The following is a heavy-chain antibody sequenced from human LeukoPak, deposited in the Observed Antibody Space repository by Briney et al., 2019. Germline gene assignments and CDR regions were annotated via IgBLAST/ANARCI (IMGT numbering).Heavy chain of an antibody. CDR2: IYTGDSDT. J-gene: IGHJ4*02. V-gene: IGHV5-51*01. D-gene: IGHD6-13*01. CDR1: GYTFTSFF. Sequence: GESLKISCKASGYTFTSFFIGWVRQMPGQGLEWIGSIYTGDSDTRYSPSFQGQVTIPVDKSISTAYLQWRSLKASDTAIYYCARPITGAGTDLGYWGQGTLVTVSS. CDR3: ARPITGAGTDLGY.